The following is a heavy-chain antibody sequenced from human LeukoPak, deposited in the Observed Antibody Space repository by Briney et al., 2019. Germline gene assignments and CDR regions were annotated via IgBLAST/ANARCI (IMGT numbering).Heavy chain of an antibody. CDR1: GYTFTSYA. D-gene: IGHD2-15*01. V-gene: IGHV1-3*03. J-gene: IGHJ4*02. CDR2: INAGNGNT. Sequence: ASVKVSYNAFGYTFTSYAMHWVRQAPGQRLEWMGWINAGNGNTKYSPEFEGRVTITSDTSASTAYMELSSLRSEDMAVYYCARGGDCSGGSCYSGRGYWGQGTLVTVSS. CDR3: ARGGDCSGGSCYSGRGY.